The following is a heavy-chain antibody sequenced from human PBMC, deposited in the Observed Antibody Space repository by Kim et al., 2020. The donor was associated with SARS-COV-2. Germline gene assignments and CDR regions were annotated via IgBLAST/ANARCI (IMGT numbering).Heavy chain of an antibody. CDR3: AKVRLSYFTNPNHEMDV. J-gene: IGHJ6*02. CDR1: GFPFRDFG. CDR2: IAYDSSVR. D-gene: IGHD2-8*01. V-gene: IGHV3-30*18. Sequence: GGSLRLSCAASGFPFRDFGMHWVRQAPGKGLEWVALIAYDSSVRYYSDSVRGRFTISRDNSKSAVYLQMNNLSAEDTALYYCAKVRLSYFTNPNHEMDVWGQVTTVTVSS.